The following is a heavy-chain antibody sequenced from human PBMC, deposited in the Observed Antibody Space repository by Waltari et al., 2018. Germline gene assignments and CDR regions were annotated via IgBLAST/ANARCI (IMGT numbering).Heavy chain of an antibody. V-gene: IGHV1-69*01. CDR1: GATFSSCA. CDR3: AAPSRGYCSSTSCHVFDY. Sequence: VQLVQSGAEVKKRGSSVKVSCKASGATFSSCAISWVRQAPGQGLEWMGGIIPIFGTANYAQKFQGRVTITTDESTSTAYMDVSSLGSEDTAVYYCAAPSRGYCSSTSCHVFDYWGQGTLVTVSS. D-gene: IGHD2-2*01. J-gene: IGHJ4*02. CDR2: IIPIFGTA.